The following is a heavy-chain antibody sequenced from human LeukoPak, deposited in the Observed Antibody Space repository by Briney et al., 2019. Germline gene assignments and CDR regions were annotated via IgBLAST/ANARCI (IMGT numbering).Heavy chain of an antibody. J-gene: IGHJ4*02. CDR3: VRGYSDHISTYDY. CDR1: GFTFSIYW. D-gene: IGHD2-2*01. CDR2: IKQEGREK. V-gene: IGHV3-7*01. Sequence: GGSLRLSCAASGFTFSIYWTRCVPHAPREGVEWGANIKQEGREKHYMDSVKGRFTISRDNAKNSLYLQMNSLRAEDTAVYYCVRGYSDHISTYDYWGQGTLVTVSS.